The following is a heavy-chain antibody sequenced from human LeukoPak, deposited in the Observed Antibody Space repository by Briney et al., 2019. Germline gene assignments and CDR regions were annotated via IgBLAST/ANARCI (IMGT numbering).Heavy chain of an antibody. Sequence: PSDPQSLTRTVSIDSSSSYHWRWIPQPPGKGLEWVGYIFYSGSTNYNPSLKSRVTISVDTSKNQLSLKLNSVTAADTAVYYCAGSYNWSDDFDYWGPGTLVTVSS. CDR1: IDSSSSYH. CDR3: AGSYNWSDDFDY. CDR2: IFYSGST. V-gene: IGHV4-59*07. J-gene: IGHJ4*02. D-gene: IGHD1-1*01.